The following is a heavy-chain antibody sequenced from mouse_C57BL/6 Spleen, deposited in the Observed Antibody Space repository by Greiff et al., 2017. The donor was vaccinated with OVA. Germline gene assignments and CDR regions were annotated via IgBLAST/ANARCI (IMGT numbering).Heavy chain of an antibody. CDR1: GFTFSSYA. V-gene: IGHV5-4*01. CDR3: ARDNYYGSRGDY. CDR2: ISDGGSYT. D-gene: IGHD1-1*01. J-gene: IGHJ2*01. Sequence: DVKLVESGGGLVKPGGSLKLSCAASGFTFSSYAMSWVRQTPEKRLEWVATISDGGSYTYYPDNVKGRFTISRDNAKNNLYLQMSHLKSEDTAMYYCARDNYYGSRGDYWGQGTTLTVSS.